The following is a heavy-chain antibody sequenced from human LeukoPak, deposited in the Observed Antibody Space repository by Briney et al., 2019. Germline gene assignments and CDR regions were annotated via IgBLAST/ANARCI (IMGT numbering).Heavy chain of an antibody. CDR2: ISYDGSNK. D-gene: IGHD6-13*01. Sequence: PGGSLRLSCAATGFTFSDQAVHWVRQAPGKGLEGVGVISYDGSNKYYADSVKGRFTISRDNSKNTLYLQMNSLRAEDTAVYYCANDSFHAAGTGLWRAVSGDYWGQGTLVTVSS. CDR3: ANDSFHAAGTGLWRAVSGDY. CDR1: GFTFSDQA. V-gene: IGHV3-30*18. J-gene: IGHJ4*02.